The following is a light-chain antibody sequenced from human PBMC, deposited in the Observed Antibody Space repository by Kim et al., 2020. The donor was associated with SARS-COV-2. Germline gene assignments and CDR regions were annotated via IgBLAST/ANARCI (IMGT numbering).Light chain of an antibody. CDR2: LNSDGSH. CDR3: QTWDTGIHV. J-gene: IGLJ3*02. V-gene: IGLV4-69*01. Sequence: ASVNRTCTRSSGHSSYAIEGHQQQPEKGPRYLMKLNSDGSHSKGDGIPDRFSGSSSGAERYLTISSLQSEDEADYYCQTWDTGIHVFGGGTKVTVL. CDR1: SGHSSYA.